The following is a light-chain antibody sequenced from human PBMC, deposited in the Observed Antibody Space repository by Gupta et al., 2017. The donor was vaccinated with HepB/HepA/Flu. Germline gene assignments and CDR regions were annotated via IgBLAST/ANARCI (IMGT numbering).Light chain of an antibody. CDR1: QSVSSSY. Sequence: EIVLTQSPGTLSLSPGERATLSCRASQSVSSSYLAWYQLKPGQAPRLLIYGTSSRATGIPDRFSGSGSGTDFTLSISRLEPEDFAVYYCQQYGSSPLTFGGGSKVEIK. J-gene: IGKJ4*01. CDR3: QQYGSSPLT. CDR2: GTS. V-gene: IGKV3-20*01.